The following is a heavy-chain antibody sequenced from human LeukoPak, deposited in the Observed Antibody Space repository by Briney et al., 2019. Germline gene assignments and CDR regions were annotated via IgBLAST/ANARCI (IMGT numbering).Heavy chain of an antibody. D-gene: IGHD4-11*01. Sequence: ASVKVSCKASGYTFTSYGISWVRQAPGQGLEWMGWISPYSGNTNYAQMFQDRVTMTTDTSTGTVNMDLRSLSSDDTAIYYCARLNCRMTTCQDYNFDYWGQGTLVTVSS. J-gene: IGHJ4*02. CDR2: ISPYSGNT. CDR3: ARLNCRMTTCQDYNFDY. V-gene: IGHV1-18*01. CDR1: GYTFTSYG.